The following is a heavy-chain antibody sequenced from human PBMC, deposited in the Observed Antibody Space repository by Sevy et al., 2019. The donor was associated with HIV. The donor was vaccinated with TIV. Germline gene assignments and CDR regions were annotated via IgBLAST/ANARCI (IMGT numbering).Heavy chain of an antibody. CDR1: GGSITSLY. CDR2: IYYNGNT. J-gene: IGHJ4*02. D-gene: IGHD1-26*01. CDR3: AVENAWGRGYS. Sequence: SENLSLTCTVSGGSITSLYWGWIRQPPGKGLEWIANIYYNGNTNYNPSLKSRVTISLDTSKNQFSLRLSSVTAADTAIYYCAVENAWGRGYSWGQGTLVTVSS. V-gene: IGHV4-59*08.